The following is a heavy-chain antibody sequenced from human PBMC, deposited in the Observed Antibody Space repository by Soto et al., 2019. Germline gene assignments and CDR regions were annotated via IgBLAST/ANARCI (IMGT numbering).Heavy chain of an antibody. Sequence: QVQLVQSGAEVRKPGASVKVSCKASGYTFSKYDIAWVRQATGQGLEWMGWMNPNSANTGYAQNFQGRVTMTGDTSISTANMELNSLTAEDTAVYYGARGIREQLLSDYWGQGTLVTVSS. D-gene: IGHD1-26*01. V-gene: IGHV1-8*01. CDR2: MNPNSANT. CDR3: ARGIREQLLSDY. CDR1: GYTFSKYD. J-gene: IGHJ4*02.